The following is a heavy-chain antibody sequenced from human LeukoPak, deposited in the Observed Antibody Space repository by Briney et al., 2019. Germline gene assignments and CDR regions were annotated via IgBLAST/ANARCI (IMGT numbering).Heavy chain of an antibody. CDR1: GFTFTNYA. J-gene: IGHJ4*02. CDR3: AKAMIQLWLPNDY. CDR2: ISGGGDST. V-gene: IGHV3-23*01. Sequence: GGSLRLSCAASGFTFTNYAMSWVRQAPGKGLEWVSAISGGGDSTYYADSVKGRFTISRDNSKNTLYLQMNSLRAEDTAVYYCAKAMIQLWLPNDYWGQGTLVTVSS. D-gene: IGHD5-18*01.